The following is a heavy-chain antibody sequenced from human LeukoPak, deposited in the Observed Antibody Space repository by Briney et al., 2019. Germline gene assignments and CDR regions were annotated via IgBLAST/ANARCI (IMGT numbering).Heavy chain of an antibody. CDR2: ISSSSSYI. V-gene: IGHV3-21*04. Sequence: PGGSLRLSCAASGFTFSSYSMNWVRQAPGKGLEWVSSISSSSSYIYYADSVKGRFTISRDNSKSTLYLQMNSLRAEDTAVYYCAKHPRVQVVPPYYYMDVWGKGTTVTVSS. CDR3: AKHPRVQVVPPYYYMDV. D-gene: IGHD6-6*01. CDR1: GFTFSSYS. J-gene: IGHJ6*03.